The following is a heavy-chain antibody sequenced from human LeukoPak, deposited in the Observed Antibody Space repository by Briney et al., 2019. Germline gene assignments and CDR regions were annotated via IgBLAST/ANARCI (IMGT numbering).Heavy chain of an antibody. V-gene: IGHV3-30*02. Sequence: GGSLRLSCAASGFTFSSYGMHWVRQAPGKGLEWVAFIRYDGSNKYYADSVKGRFTISRDNSKNTLYLQMNSLRAEDTAVYYCAKDNRLLWFGDSNWFDPWGQGTLVTVSS. D-gene: IGHD3-10*01. J-gene: IGHJ5*02. CDR3: AKDNRLLWFGDSNWFDP. CDR1: GFTFSSYG. CDR2: IRYDGSNK.